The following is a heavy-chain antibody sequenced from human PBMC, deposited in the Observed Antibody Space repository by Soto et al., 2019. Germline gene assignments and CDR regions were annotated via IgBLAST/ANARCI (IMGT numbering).Heavy chain of an antibody. V-gene: IGHV1-69*01. CDR1: GGTFSSYA. CDR2: IIPIFGTA. D-gene: IGHD6-6*01. Sequence: QVQLVQSGAGVKKPGSSVKVSCKASGGTFSSYAISWVRQAPGQGLEWMGGIIPIFGTANYAQKFQGRVTITADESTRTAYMELSSLRSEDTAVYYCARGRYSSSWGPGDYWGQGTLVTVSS. J-gene: IGHJ4*02. CDR3: ARGRYSSSWGPGDY.